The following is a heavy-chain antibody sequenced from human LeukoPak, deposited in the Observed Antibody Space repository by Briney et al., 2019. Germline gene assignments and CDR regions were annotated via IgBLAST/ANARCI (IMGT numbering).Heavy chain of an antibody. V-gene: IGHV4-59*12. CDR1: GGSISSYY. J-gene: IGHJ4*02. CDR2: IYYSGST. D-gene: IGHD3-10*01. Sequence: SETLSLTCTVPGGSISSYYWSWIRQPPGKGLEWIGYIYYSGSTNYNPSPKSRVTISVDTSKNQFSLKLSSVTAADTAVYYCARDSGTYYYGSGTLYWGQGTLVTVSS. CDR3: ARDSGTYYYGSGTLY.